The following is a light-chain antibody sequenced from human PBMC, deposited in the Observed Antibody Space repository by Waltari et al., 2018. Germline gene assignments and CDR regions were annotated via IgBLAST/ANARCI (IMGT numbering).Light chain of an antibody. V-gene: IGKV3-20*01. CDR1: QSVSRA. J-gene: IGKJ1*01. CDR2: GAS. CDR3: QHYLRLPVT. Sequence: EIVLTQSPGTLSLSLGERATVSCRASQSVSRALAWYQQKPGQAPRPLIYGASTRATGIPDGFSGSGFGTDFSLTISRLEPDDFAIYYCQHYLRLPVTFGQGTTVEI.